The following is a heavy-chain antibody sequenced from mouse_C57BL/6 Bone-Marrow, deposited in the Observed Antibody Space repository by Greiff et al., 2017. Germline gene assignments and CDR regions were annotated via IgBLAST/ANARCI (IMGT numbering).Heavy chain of an antibody. V-gene: IGHV1-50*01. J-gene: IGHJ4*01. D-gene: IGHD3-2*02. CDR3: SRSSSCLFAMDY. Sequence: QVQLQQPGAELVKPGASVKLSCKASGYTFTSYWMQWVKQRPGQGLEWIGEIDPSDGYTKYTQKFKGKTTLTVDTSSSTAYMELSSLTSADSAVYYCSRSSSCLFAMDYWGQGTSVTVSS. CDR1: GYTFTSYW. CDR2: IDPSDGYT.